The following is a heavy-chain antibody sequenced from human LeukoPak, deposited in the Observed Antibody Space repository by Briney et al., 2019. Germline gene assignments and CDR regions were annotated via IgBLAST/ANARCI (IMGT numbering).Heavy chain of an antibody. D-gene: IGHD2-15*01. J-gene: IGHJ4*02. V-gene: IGHV3-48*01. CDR3: ARGRGSGGSCYNY. CDR1: GFTFSSYS. Sequence: GGSLRLSCAASGFTFSSYSMNWVRQAPGKGLEWVSYISSSSSTIYYADSVKGRFTISRDNAKNSLYLQMNSLRAEDTAVYYCARGRGSGGSCYNYWGQGTLVTVSS. CDR2: ISSSSSTI.